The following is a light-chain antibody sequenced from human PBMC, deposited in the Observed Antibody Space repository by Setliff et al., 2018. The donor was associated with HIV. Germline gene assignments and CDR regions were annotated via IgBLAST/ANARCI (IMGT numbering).Light chain of an antibody. V-gene: IGLV2-14*01. CDR2: EVS. CDR3: SSYTSSSTYV. J-gene: IGLJ1*01. Sequence: QPALTPPASVSGSPGQSITISCTGTSSDVGGYNYVSWYQQHPGKAPKLMIYEVSNRPSGVSNRFSGSKSGNTASLTISGLQAEDEADYYCSSYTSSSTYVFGTGTKAPS. CDR1: SSDVGGYNY.